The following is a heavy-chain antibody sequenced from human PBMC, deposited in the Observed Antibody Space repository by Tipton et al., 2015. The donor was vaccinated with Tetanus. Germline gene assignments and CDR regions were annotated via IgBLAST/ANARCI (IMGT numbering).Heavy chain of an antibody. CDR2: IKEDGSET. CDR1: GFTFSSYG. CDR3: ARDGYCASAICYSPYQSPFDN. V-gene: IGHV3-7*01. Sequence: SLRLSCAASGFTFSSYGMHWVRQAPGKGLEWVANIKEDGSETNYVDSVKGRFTISRDSAKSSLYLQMNSLRAEDTAVYYCARDGYCASAICYSPYQSPFDNWGQGTLVTVSS. D-gene: IGHD2-21*02. J-gene: IGHJ4*02.